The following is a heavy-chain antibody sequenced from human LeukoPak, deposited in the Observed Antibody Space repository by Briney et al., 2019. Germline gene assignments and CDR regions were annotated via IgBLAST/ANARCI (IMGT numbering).Heavy chain of an antibody. J-gene: IGHJ4*02. CDR3: ARNLYDSSGYSGGPLDY. CDR1: GGSFSGYY. V-gene: IGHV4-34*01. CDR2: INHSGST. Sequence: SETLSLTCAVYGGSFSGYYWSWIRQPPGKGLEWIGEINHSGSTNYNPSLKSRVTISVDTSKNQFSLKLSSVTAADTAVYYCARNLYDSSGYSGGPLDYWGQGTLVTVSS. D-gene: IGHD3-22*01.